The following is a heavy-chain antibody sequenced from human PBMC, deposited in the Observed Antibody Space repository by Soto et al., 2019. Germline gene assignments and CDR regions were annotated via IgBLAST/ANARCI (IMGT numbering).Heavy chain of an antibody. D-gene: IGHD6-19*01. CDR2: IYYSGST. CDR3: ARHVGGSKDSSGWYNDY. CDR1: GGSISSSSYY. Sequence: SQTLSLTRTVSGGSISSSSYYWGWIRQPPGKGLEWIGSIYYSGSTYYNPSLKSRVTISVDTSKNQFSLKLSSVTAADTAVYYCARHVGGSKDSSGWYNDYWGQGTLVTVSS. V-gene: IGHV4-39*01. J-gene: IGHJ4*02.